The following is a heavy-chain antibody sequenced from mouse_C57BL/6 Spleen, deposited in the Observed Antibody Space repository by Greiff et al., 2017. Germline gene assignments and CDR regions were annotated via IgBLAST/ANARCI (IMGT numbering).Heavy chain of an antibody. CDR2: IYPRSGNT. Sequence: LVESGAELARPGASVKLSCKASGYTFTSYGISWVKQRTGQGLEWIGEIYPRSGNTYYNEKFKGKATLTADKSSSTAYMELRSLTSEDSAVYFCAREGELTGTNYYAMDYWGQGTSVTVSS. J-gene: IGHJ4*01. D-gene: IGHD4-1*01. CDR1: GYTFTSYG. CDR3: AREGELTGTNYYAMDY. V-gene: IGHV1-81*01.